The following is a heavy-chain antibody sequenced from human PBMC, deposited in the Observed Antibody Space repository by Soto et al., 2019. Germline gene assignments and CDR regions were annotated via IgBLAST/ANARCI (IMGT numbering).Heavy chain of an antibody. CDR1: GGSMSSSSTYY. Sequence: SETLSLTCTVSGGSMSSSSTYYWGWMRQPPGKGLEWIASFFIGGNTYYNPSVKSRVTISVDTSKNQFSLKLSSVTAADTAVYYCAREGGDYYDILTGAAPDAFDIWGQGTMVTVSS. V-gene: IGHV4-39*07. CDR2: FFIGGNT. CDR3: AREGGDYYDILTGAAPDAFDI. J-gene: IGHJ3*02. D-gene: IGHD3-9*01.